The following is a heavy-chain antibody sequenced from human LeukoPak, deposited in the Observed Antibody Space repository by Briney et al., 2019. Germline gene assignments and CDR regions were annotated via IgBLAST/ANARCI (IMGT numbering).Heavy chain of an antibody. CDR1: GFTFSSYW. J-gene: IGHJ4*02. Sequence: GGSLRLSCAASGFTFSSYWMHWVRHAPGKGRVWVSRINTDGSSTTYADSVKGRFTISRDNAKNTLYLQMNSLSAEDTAVYYCARGYSSSYRIDYWGQGTLVTVSS. V-gene: IGHV3-74*01. CDR3: ARGYSSSYRIDY. D-gene: IGHD6-6*01. CDR2: INTDGSST.